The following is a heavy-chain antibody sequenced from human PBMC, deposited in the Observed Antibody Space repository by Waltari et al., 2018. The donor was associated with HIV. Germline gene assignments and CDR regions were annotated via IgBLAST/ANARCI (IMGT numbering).Heavy chain of an antibody. CDR3: AKDRDFYGSGSPVGGFDP. CDR1: GFTFTNYA. D-gene: IGHD3-10*01. J-gene: IGHJ5*02. Sequence: EVQLLGSGGGLVQPGGSLRLSCAASGFTFTNYAMSWVRQAPGKGLEWVSGISASGGSTYYADSGKGRFTISRDNSKNTLYLQMNSLGAADTAVYFCAKDRDFYGSGSPVGGFDPWGQGTLVTVSS. V-gene: IGHV3-23*01. CDR2: ISASGGST.